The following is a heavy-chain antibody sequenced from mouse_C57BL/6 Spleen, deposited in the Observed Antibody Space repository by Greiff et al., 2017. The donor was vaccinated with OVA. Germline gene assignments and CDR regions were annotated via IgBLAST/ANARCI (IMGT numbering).Heavy chain of an antibody. CDR1: GFTFSDYG. CDR2: ISSGSSTI. V-gene: IGHV5-17*01. CDR3: ARETGTGFDY. D-gene: IGHD4-1*01. Sequence: EVMLVESGGGLVKPGGSLKLSCAASGFTFSDYGMHWVRQAPEKGLEWVAYISSGSSTIYYADTVKGRFTISRDNAKNTLFLQMTRLRSEDTAMYYCARETGTGFDYWGQGTTLTVSS. J-gene: IGHJ2*01.